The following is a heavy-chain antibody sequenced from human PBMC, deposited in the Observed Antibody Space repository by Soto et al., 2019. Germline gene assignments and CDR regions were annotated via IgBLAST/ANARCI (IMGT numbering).Heavy chain of an antibody. CDR3: ADVDPGYCNTYSCRDFDY. D-gene: IGHD2-15*01. Sequence: PGGSLRLSCACSGFAFSSYSMSWVRQAPGKGLEWVSALNPGGDSTYYADSVKGRFTISRDNSENILYLQMNSLRAEDTAVYYCADVDPGYCNTYSCRDFDYWGQGTLVTVSS. CDR2: LNPGGDST. V-gene: IGHV3-23*01. CDR1: GFAFSSYS. J-gene: IGHJ4*02.